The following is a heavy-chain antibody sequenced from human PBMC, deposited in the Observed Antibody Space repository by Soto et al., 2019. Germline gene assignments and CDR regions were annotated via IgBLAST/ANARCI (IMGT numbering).Heavy chain of an antibody. J-gene: IGHJ4*02. CDR1: GDSISSGDYY. CDR2: IYYSGAT. Sequence: PSETLPLTCTVSGDSISSGDYYWNWIRQHPGKGLEWVGYIYYSGATFYNPSLKSRVSISVDTSKNQFSLKLSSVTAADTAVYYCARGHFDYWGQGALVTVSS. V-gene: IGHV4-31*03. CDR3: ARGHFDY.